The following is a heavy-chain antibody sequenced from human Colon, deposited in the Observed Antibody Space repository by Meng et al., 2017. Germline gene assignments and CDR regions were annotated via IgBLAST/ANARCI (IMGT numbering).Heavy chain of an antibody. J-gene: IGHJ4*02. V-gene: IGHV4-4*02. D-gene: IGHD3-16*01. CDR2: VFHTGGT. Sequence: VHLQESGPGLVKPSETLPLTCAVSGASITTRNWWNWVRQAPGKGLEWIGDVFHTGGTSYNPSLESRLTISVDRSKNQFYLNLRSVTAADTATYYCARGGDWGFDYWGPGTLVTVSS. CDR3: ARGGDWGFDY. CDR1: GASITTRNW.